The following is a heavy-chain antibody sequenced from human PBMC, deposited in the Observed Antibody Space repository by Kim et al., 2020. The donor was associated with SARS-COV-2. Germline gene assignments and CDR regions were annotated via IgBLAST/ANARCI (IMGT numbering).Heavy chain of an antibody. CDR3: ARIISGYGLDV. J-gene: IGHJ6*02. V-gene: IGHV2-70*01. D-gene: IGHD2-8*02. CDR2: K. Sequence: KYYSTSLKTRLTISKDTSKNQVVLTMTNMDPVDTATYYCARIISGYGLDVWGQGTTVTVSS.